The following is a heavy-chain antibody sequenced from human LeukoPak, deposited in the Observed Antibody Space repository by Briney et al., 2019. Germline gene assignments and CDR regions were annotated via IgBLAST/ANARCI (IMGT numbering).Heavy chain of an antibody. V-gene: IGHV1-69*06. J-gene: IGHJ4*02. D-gene: IGHD2-21*02. CDR2: IIPIFGTA. CDR1: GGTFSSYA. Sequence: SVKVSCKASGGTFSSYAISWVRQAPGQELGCMGRIIPIFGTAKYAQKFQGRVTITADKSTSTAYMELSSLRSEDTAVYYCASWVYCGRDCLDYWGQGTLVTVSS. CDR3: ASWVYCGRDCLDY.